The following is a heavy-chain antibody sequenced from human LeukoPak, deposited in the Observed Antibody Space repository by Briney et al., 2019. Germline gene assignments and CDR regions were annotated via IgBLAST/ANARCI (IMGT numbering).Heavy chain of an antibody. J-gene: IGHJ3*02. Sequence: GGSLRLSCAASGFPFSCYWMHWVRQAPGKGLVWVSRIDGDGSSTSYADSVKGRFSISRDNAKNTVYLQMDSLRAEDTAVYYCARVGRLQSFDAFDIWGQGTTVTVSS. V-gene: IGHV3-74*01. CDR3: ARVGRLQSFDAFDI. CDR2: IDGDGSST. D-gene: IGHD4-11*01. CDR1: GFPFSCYW.